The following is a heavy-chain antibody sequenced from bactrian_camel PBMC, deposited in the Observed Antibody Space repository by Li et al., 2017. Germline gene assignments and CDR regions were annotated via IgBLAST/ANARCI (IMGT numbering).Heavy chain of an antibody. V-gene: IGHV3S20*01. CDR1: EFSLY. J-gene: IGHJ4*01. CDR3: ARRNGGIDN. Sequence: HVQLVESGGGLVQPGTSARLSCVASEFSLYMVWVRQAPGKGLEWVASIYTGSSPQYTGGETTFYADSVKGRFTISRDDAKNTVYLQLNSLETEDTAMYYCARRNGGIDNWGQGTQVTVS. D-gene: IGHD6*01. CDR2: IYTGSSPQYTGGETT.